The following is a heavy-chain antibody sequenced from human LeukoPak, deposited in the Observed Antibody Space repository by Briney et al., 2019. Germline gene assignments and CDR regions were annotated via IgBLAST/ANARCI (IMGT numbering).Heavy chain of an antibody. Sequence: GGSLRLSCAASGFTFSTYWMSWVRQAPGKRLEWVSAISGSGGSTYYADSVKGRFTISRDNSKNTLYLQMNSLRAEDTAVYYCAKLLVYYGSGSPGYWGQGTLVTVSS. V-gene: IGHV3-23*01. D-gene: IGHD3-10*01. J-gene: IGHJ4*02. CDR1: GFTFSTYW. CDR3: AKLLVYYGSGSPGY. CDR2: ISGSGGST.